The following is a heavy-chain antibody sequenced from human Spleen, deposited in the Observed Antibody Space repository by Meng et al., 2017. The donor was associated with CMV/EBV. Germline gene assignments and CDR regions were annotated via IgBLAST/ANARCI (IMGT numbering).Heavy chain of an antibody. D-gene: IGHD5-24*01. V-gene: IGHV3-23*01. J-gene: IGHJ4*02. Sequence: AASGFTFASDAMSWVRQAPGKGMEWVSAISSSGGKTYYADSVKGRFTISRDNSKNTLYLQMNSLRAEDTAVYYCAKARTDGYYFDYWGQGTLVTVSS. CDR3: AKARTDGYYFDY. CDR2: ISSSGGKT. CDR1: GFTFASDA.